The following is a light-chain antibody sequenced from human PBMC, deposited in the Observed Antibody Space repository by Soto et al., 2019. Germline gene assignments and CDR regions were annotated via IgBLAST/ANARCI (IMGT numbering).Light chain of an antibody. CDR2: QDS. CDR1: KLGDEY. J-gene: IGLJ1*01. Sequence: SYELTQPPSVSVSPGQTASITCSGDKLGDEYACWYQQKPGQSPVLVIYQDSKRPSGIPERFSGSNSGNTATLTISGTQAMDEADYYCQAWDSSTHNYVFGTGTKLTVL. CDR3: QAWDSSTHNYV. V-gene: IGLV3-1*01.